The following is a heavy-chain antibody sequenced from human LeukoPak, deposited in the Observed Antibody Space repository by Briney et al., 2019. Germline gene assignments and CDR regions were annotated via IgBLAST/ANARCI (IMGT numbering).Heavy chain of an antibody. V-gene: IGHV3-21*04. CDR1: GFTFSNHN. Sequence: GGSLRLSCAASGFTFSNHNMNWVRQAPGKGLEWVSSISSSSSHRYYGDSVKGRFTISRDNAKNSLYLQMNSLRAEDTALYYCAKDTYYDSSGNAFDIWGQGTMVTVSS. J-gene: IGHJ3*02. CDR2: ISSSSSHR. CDR3: AKDTYYDSSGNAFDI. D-gene: IGHD3-22*01.